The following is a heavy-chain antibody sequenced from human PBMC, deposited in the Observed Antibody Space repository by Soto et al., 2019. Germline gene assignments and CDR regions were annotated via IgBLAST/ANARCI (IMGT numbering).Heavy chain of an antibody. CDR2: INHSGST. D-gene: IGHD3-3*01. Sequence: SETLSLTCAVYGGSFSGYYWSWIRQPPGKGLEWIGEINHSGSTNYNPSLKSRVTISVDTSKNQFSLKLSSVTAADTAVYYCARGAAYYDFWSGYARDYYYYYMDVWGKGTTVNVSS. V-gene: IGHV4-34*01. J-gene: IGHJ6*03. CDR1: GGSFSGYY. CDR3: ARGAAYYDFWSGYARDYYYYYMDV.